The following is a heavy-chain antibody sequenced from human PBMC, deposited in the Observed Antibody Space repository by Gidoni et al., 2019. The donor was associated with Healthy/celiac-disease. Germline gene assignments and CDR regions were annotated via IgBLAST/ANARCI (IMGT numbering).Heavy chain of an antibody. Sequence: QVTLKESGPVLVKPTETLTLTCTVSGFSLSNARMGVRWIRQPPGKALEWLAHIFSNDEKSYSTSLKSRLTISKDTSKSQVVLTMTNMDPVDTATYYCARLTSDVYSSSPDFDYWGQGTLVTVSS. V-gene: IGHV2-26*01. CDR3: ARLTSDVYSSSPDFDY. J-gene: IGHJ4*02. CDR1: GFSLSNARMG. D-gene: IGHD6-6*01. CDR2: IFSNDEK.